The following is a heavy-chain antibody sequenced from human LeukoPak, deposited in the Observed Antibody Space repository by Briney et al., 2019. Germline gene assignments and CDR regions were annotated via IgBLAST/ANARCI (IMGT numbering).Heavy chain of an antibody. Sequence: ASVKVSCKASGGTFSSYAISWVRQAPGQGLEWMGGIIPIFGTANYAQKSQGRVTITADKSTSTAYMELSSLRSEDTAVYYCARGVWLAPNYYYYYMDVWGKGTTVTVSS. J-gene: IGHJ6*03. CDR2: IIPIFGTA. CDR1: GGTFSSYA. CDR3: ARGVWLAPNYYYYYMDV. V-gene: IGHV1-69*06. D-gene: IGHD6-19*01.